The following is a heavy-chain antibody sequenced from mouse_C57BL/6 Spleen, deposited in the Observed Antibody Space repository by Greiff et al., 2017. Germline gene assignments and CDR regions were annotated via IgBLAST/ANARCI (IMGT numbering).Heavy chain of an antibody. CDR1: GYTFTDYY. J-gene: IGHJ1*03. Sequence: QVQLQQSGAELVRPGASVKLSCKASGYTFTDYYINWVKQRPGQGLEWIARIYPGSGNTYYNEKFKGKATLTAEKSSSTAYMQLSSLTSEDSAVYFCARRLTGTWGYFDVWGTGTTVTVSS. CDR2: IYPGSGNT. V-gene: IGHV1-76*01. D-gene: IGHD4-1*01. CDR3: ARRLTGTWGYFDV.